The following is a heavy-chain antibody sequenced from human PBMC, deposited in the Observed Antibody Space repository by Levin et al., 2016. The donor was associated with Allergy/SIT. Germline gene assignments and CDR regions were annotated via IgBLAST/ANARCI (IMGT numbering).Heavy chain of an antibody. J-gene: IGHJ4*02. CDR3: ARAGPSGISSFDL. V-gene: IGHV4-61*02. CDR2: IYTGGSI. Sequence: SETLSLTCTVSGGSISNGYDYWNFIRQPAGKGLEWIGRIYTGGSINSNPSLNSRLTISIDKSKNQFSLKLHSVTAADTAVYFCARAGPSGISSFDLWGQGALVTVSS. CDR1: GGSISNGYDY. D-gene: IGHD2-8*02.